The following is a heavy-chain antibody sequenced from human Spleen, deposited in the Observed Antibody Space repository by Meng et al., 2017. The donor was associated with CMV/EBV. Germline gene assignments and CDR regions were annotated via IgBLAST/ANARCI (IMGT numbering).Heavy chain of an antibody. D-gene: IGHD3-3*01. J-gene: IGHJ2*01. CDR1: GITFDSYD. CDR3: ASGRRGYFDR. V-gene: IGHV3-23*01. CDR2: LTTGSDNT. Sequence: GQVWESGGGLVQPGRSLRLSCAAAGITFDSYDMNWVRQAPGKGLEWVSVLTTGSDNTYYADSVKGRFTIARDYSKNTLDLQMESLRAEDTAVYYCASGRRGYFDRWGRGTLVTVSS.